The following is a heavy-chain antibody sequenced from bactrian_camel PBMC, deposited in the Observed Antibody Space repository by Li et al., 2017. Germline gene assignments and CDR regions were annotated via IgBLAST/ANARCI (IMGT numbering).Heavy chain of an antibody. CDR1: GFAFDEIA. J-gene: IGHJ4*01. CDR2: INSGGDST. Sequence: LVESGGGLVQPGGSLRLSCAASGFAFDEIAMAWIRQAPGKGLEWVSSINSGGDSTYYRDSVKGRFTISRDNAKNTLYLQLNSLKTEDTAMYYCAQIRAPPPWNGYDDWGQGTQVTVS. CDR3: AQIRAPPPWNGYDD. V-gene: IGHV3-1*01.